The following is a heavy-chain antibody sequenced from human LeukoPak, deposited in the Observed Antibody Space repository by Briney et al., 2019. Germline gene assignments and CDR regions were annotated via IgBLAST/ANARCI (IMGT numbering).Heavy chain of an antibody. D-gene: IGHD4-17*01. CDR1: GGSISSSSYY. V-gene: IGHV4-39*07. CDR3: ARVSRYYYGEFRREIYYMDV. Sequence: PSETLSLTCTVSGGSISSSSYYWGWIRQPPGKGLEWIGSIYYSGSTYYNPSLKSRVTISVDTSKNQFSLKLSSVTAADTAVYYCARVSRYYYGEFRREIYYMDVWGKGTTVTVSS. J-gene: IGHJ6*03. CDR2: IYYSGST.